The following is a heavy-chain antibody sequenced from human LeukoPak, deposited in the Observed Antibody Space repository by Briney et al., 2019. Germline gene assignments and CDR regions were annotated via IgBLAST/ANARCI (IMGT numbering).Heavy chain of an antibody. CDR1: GFTFSSYG. J-gene: IGHJ6*03. Sequence: GGSLRLSCAASGFTFSSYGMHWVRQAPGKGLEWVAFIRYDGSNKYYADSVKGRFTISRDNSKNTLYLLMNSLRAEDTAVYYCAKSPFFGVVTYYYYYMDVWGKGTTVTVSS. CDR3: AKSPFFGVVTYYYYYMDV. V-gene: IGHV3-30*02. D-gene: IGHD3-3*01. CDR2: IRYDGSNK.